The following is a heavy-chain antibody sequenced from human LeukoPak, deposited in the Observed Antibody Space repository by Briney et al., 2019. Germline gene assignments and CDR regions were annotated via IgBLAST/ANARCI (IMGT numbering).Heavy chain of an antibody. Sequence: GGSLRLSCAASGFTFSSYAMSWVRQAPGKGLEWISAISGSGGSTYYADSVKGRFTFSRDNSNNTLYLQMNSLRAEDTAVYYCAKCNVQPTVPTPFDYWGQGTLVTVSS. CDR1: GFTFSSYA. CDR2: ISGSGGST. V-gene: IGHV3-23*01. D-gene: IGHD4-17*01. CDR3: AKCNVQPTVPTPFDY. J-gene: IGHJ4*02.